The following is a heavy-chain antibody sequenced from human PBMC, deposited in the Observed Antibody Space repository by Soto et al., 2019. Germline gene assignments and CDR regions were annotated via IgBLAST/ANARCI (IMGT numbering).Heavy chain of an antibody. CDR1: GFTFSSYA. Sequence: LRLSCAASGFTFSSYAMGWVRQAPGKGLEWVSAISGSGGSTYYAGSVKGRFTISRDNSKNTLYLQMNSLRAEDTAVYYCAKLPDPMVRGVINAFDIWGQGTMVTVSS. CDR3: AKLPDPMVRGVINAFDI. J-gene: IGHJ3*02. D-gene: IGHD3-10*01. V-gene: IGHV3-23*01. CDR2: ISGSGGST.